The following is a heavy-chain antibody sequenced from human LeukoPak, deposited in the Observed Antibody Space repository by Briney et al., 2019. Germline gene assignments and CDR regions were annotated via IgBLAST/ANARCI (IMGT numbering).Heavy chain of an antibody. D-gene: IGHD3-22*01. V-gene: IGHV5-51*01. CDR1: GCSFTTYW. CDR3: ARQFRDSSGYYSYYFDY. Sequence: GESLQISCKGSGCSFTTYWIGWVRQMPGRGLEGMGIIYPGDSDTRYSPSFQGQVTISADKSISTAYLQWSSLKASDTAMYYCARQFRDSSGYYSYYFDYWGQGTLVTVSS. CDR2: IYPGDSDT. J-gene: IGHJ4*02.